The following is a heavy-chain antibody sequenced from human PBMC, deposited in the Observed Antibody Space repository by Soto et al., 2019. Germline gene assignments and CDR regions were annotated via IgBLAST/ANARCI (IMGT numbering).Heavy chain of an antibody. Sequence: QVQLQESGPGLVKPSQTLSLTCTVSGGFISSGDYYWNWIRQLPGKGLKWIGYIEHSGSSFYNPSLKGRVALALDTSKNQFSLKLNSVTAADTAVYYCAREVVPATVDFYYYYIDFWGKGTTVTVSS. CDR3: AREVVPATVDFYYYYIDF. CDR1: GGFISSGDYY. J-gene: IGHJ6*03. CDR2: IEHSGSS. D-gene: IGHD2-2*01. V-gene: IGHV4-31*03.